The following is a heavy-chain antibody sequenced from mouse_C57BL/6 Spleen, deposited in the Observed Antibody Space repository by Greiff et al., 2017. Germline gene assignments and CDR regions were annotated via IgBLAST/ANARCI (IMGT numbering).Heavy chain of an antibody. Sequence: QVHVKQSGPELVKPGASVKISCKASGYAFSSSWMNWVKQRPGKGLEWIGRIYPGDGDTNYNGKFKGKATLTADKSSSTAYMQLSSLTSEDSAVYFCARRTDYYGSSYDFDYWGQGTTLTVSS. CDR3: ARRTDYYGSSYDFDY. J-gene: IGHJ2*01. CDR2: IYPGDGDT. V-gene: IGHV1-82*01. CDR1: GYAFSSSW. D-gene: IGHD1-1*01.